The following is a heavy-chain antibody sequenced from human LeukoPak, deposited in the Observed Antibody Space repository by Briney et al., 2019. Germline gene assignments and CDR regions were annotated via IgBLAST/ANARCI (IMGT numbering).Heavy chain of an antibody. J-gene: IGHJ4*02. D-gene: IGHD3-22*01. CDR3: ARDPFYDSTHYIVFGD. CDR1: GFTFSSYG. V-gene: IGHV3-30*03. Sequence: PGGSLRLSCAASGFTFSSYGMHWVRQAPGKGLEWVAVISYDGSNKYYADSVKGRFTISRDNSKNTLYLQMNSLRAEDTAVYYCARDPFYDSTHYIVFGDWGQGIPVTVSS. CDR2: ISYDGSNK.